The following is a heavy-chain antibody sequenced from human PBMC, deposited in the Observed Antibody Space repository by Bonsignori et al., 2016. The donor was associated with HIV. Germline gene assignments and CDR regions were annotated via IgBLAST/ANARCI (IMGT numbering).Heavy chain of an antibody. Sequence: VRQAPGKGLEWVAVIWYDGSNKYYADSVKVQFTISRDNSKNTLYLQMNSLRAEDTAVYYCAKDGPESGYFDYWGQGTLVTVSS. V-gene: IGHV3-33*06. D-gene: IGHD3-10*01. CDR2: IWYDGSNK. J-gene: IGHJ4*02. CDR3: AKDGPESGYFDY.